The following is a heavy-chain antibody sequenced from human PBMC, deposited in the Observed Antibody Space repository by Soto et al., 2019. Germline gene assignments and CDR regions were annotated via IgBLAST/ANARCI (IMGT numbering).Heavy chain of an antibody. D-gene: IGHD3-22*01. J-gene: IGHJ4*02. V-gene: IGHV1-18*01. CDR2: ISAHNGDT. CDR3: ATEPIYYNDGSGYYPLGH. CDR1: GNSFTAYY. Sequence: ASVKVSCKASGNSFTAYYMYWVRQAPGQGLECVGWISAHNGDTHYSQKFQGRVTLTTDTSTNTGYMELRSLTSDDTAVYFCATEPIYYNDGSGYYPLGHWGQGTLVTVSS.